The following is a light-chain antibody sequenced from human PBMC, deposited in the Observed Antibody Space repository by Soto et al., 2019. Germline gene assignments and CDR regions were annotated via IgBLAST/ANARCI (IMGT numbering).Light chain of an antibody. CDR2: EVS. Sequence: QSALTQPASVSGSPGQSITISCTGTSSDVGGYKYVSWYQQHPGKAPKLMIYEVSNRPSGVSNRFSGSKSGNTASLTISWLQAEDEAEYYCSSYTRNSTLVFGGGTKLTVL. V-gene: IGLV2-14*01. CDR1: SSDVGGYKY. J-gene: IGLJ2*01. CDR3: SSYTRNSTLV.